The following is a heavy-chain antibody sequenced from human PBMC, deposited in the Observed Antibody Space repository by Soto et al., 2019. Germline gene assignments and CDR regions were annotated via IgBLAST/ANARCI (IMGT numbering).Heavy chain of an antibody. CDR2: MYHSGTT. J-gene: IGHJ5*02. V-gene: IGHV4-59*12. CDR3: ARVKAYDFWSGYYHNWFDP. Sequence: SETLSLTCTVSGASISSYYWGWIRQPPGKGLEWIGHMYHSGTTNYNSSLKSRVTISTDTSKNQFSLKLSSVTAADTAVYYCARVKAYDFWSGYYHNWFDPWGQGTLVTVSS. CDR1: GASISSYY. D-gene: IGHD3-3*01.